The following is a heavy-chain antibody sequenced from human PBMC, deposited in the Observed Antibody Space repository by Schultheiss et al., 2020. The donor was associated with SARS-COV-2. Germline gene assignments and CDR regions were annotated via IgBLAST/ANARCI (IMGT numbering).Heavy chain of an antibody. Sequence: LRLSCTVSGGSISSGGYYWSWIRQHPGKGLEWIGYIYYSGSTYYNPSLKSRVTISVDTSKNQFSLKLSSVTAADTAVYYCARQATLWGYGMDVWGQGTTVTVSS. CDR2: IYYSGST. D-gene: IGHD5-18*01. CDR1: GGSISSGGYY. CDR3: ARQATLWGYGMDV. V-gene: IGHV4-31*03. J-gene: IGHJ6*02.